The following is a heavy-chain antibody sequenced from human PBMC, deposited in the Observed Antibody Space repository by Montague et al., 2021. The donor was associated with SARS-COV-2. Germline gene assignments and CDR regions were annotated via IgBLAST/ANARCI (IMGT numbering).Heavy chain of an antibody. Sequence: SETLSLTCTVYGGSFSGDYYNWIRQRQGKGMEWMGESNNSESTRDKASSKSRVNKSVETSKNQVSLKLSSVTAADTAVYYCARGTKRVFTYDYDSSGYASPSWR. CDR2: SNNSEST. CDR1: GGSFSGDY. CDR3: ARGTKRVFTYDYDSSGYASPS. V-gene: IGHV4-34*01. D-gene: IGHD3-22*01. J-gene: IGHJ5*01.